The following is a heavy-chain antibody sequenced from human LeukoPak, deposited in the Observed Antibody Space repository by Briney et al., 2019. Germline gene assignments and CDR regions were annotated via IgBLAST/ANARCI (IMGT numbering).Heavy chain of an antibody. V-gene: IGHV3-23*01. J-gene: IGHJ5*02. CDR1: GFTFSSYW. CDR3: ATRRGGYDVNWFDP. D-gene: IGHD5-12*01. CDR2: ISGSGGST. Sequence: GGSLRLSCAASGFTFSSYWMSWVRQAPGKGLEWVSAISGSGGSTYYADSVKGRFTISRDNSKNTLYLQMNSLRAEDTAVYYCATRRGGYDVNWFDPWGQGTLVTVSS.